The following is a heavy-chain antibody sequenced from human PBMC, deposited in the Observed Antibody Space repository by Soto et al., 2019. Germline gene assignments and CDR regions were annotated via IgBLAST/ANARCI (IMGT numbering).Heavy chain of an antibody. CDR2: IWYDGVNK. CDR1: GFSFSSYA. CDR3: AKDMTGIAAAGTLEAYYYYYGMDV. V-gene: IGHV3-33*06. Sequence: GGSLRLSCAASGFSFSSYAMHWVRQAPGKGLEWVAVIWYDGVNKYYADSVKGRFTISRDNSNNTPYVQMNSLKAEDTAVYHCAKDMTGIAAAGTLEAYYYYYGMDVWGQGTTVTVSS. D-gene: IGHD6-13*01. J-gene: IGHJ6*02.